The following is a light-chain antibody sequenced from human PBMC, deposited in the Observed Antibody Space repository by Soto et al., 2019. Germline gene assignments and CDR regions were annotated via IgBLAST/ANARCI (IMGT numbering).Light chain of an antibody. CDR1: STDVGDSNL. CDR3: CSYAGRATFDV. V-gene: IGLV2-23*01. J-gene: IGLJ1*01. Sequence: QSALTQPASVSGSPGQSITISCTGTSTDVGDSNLVSWYQHHPGKAPKLMIYDDNKRPSGISNRFSGSKSGNTASLTISGLQAEDEADYYCCSYAGRATFDVFGTGTKLTVL. CDR2: DDN.